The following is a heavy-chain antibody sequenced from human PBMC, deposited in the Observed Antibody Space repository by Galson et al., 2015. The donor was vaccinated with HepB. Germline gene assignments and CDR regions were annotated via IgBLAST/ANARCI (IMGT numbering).Heavy chain of an antibody. J-gene: IGHJ4*02. CDR1: GYTFTDYG. D-gene: IGHD5-12*01. CDR3: ARLGYSGTC. Sequence: SVKVSCKASGYTFTDYGLTWVRQAPGQGLEWLGWINGHNGNADYAQKFQDRLTMTTDTSTNTASMEMRSLRSDDTAVYYCARLGYSGTCWGRGTLVTVSS. CDR2: INGHNGNA. V-gene: IGHV1-18*04.